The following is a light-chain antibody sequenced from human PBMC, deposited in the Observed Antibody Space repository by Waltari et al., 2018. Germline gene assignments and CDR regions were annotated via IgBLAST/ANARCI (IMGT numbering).Light chain of an antibody. CDR3: SAWDSSLDVYV. CDR1: NNTVCDQG. V-gene: IGLV10-54*01. Sequence: QAGLTQPPSVSTGLRQTVTLTCTVTNNTVCDQGAAWLQQHQGHPPKLLSHRNNDRPSRISERFCASRSGNTASLTITGLQPEDEADYYCSAWDSSLDVYVFGTGTKVTVL. J-gene: IGLJ1*01. CDR2: RNN.